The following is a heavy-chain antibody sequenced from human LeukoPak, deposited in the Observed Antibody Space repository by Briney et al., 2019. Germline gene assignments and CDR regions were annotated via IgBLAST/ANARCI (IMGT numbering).Heavy chain of an antibody. CDR1: GFTFSSYG. CDR2: ISYDGSDK. Sequence: PGRSLRLSCAASGFTFSSYGMHWVRKAPGKGLEWVAVISYDGSDKYYADSVKGRFTISRDNSKNTLYLQMNSLRAEDTAVYYCAKSYSENYGANWGQGTLVTVSS. CDR3: AKSYSENYGAN. D-gene: IGHD1-26*01. J-gene: IGHJ4*02. V-gene: IGHV3-30*18.